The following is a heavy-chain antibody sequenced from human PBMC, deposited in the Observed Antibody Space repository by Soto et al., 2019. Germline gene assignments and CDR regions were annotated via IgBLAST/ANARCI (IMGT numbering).Heavy chain of an antibody. CDR3: AKVRRWPQLANWFDP. D-gene: IGHD6-13*01. J-gene: IGHJ5*02. CDR1: GFTFSSYA. V-gene: IGHV3-23*01. Sequence: GGSLRRSCAASGFTFSSYAMSWVRQAPGKGLEWVSAISGSGGSTYYADSVKGRFTISRDNSKNTLYLQMNSLRAEDTAVYYCAKVRRWPQLANWFDPWGQGTLVTVS. CDR2: ISGSGGST.